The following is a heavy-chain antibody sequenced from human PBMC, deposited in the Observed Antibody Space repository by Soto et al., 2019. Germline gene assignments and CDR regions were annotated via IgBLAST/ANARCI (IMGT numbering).Heavy chain of an antibody. D-gene: IGHD1-26*01. Sequence: QVQLVQSGAEVKKPGSSVKVSCKASGGTFSSYAISWVRQAPGQGLEWMGGIIPIFGTANYAQKFQGRVRVSAXXSTSTADMELSSLRSEDTAVYYCANQIVGAPNFDYWGQGTLVTVSS. CDR3: ANQIVGAPNFDY. J-gene: IGHJ4*02. CDR1: GGTFSSYA. CDR2: IIPIFGTA. V-gene: IGHV1-69*12.